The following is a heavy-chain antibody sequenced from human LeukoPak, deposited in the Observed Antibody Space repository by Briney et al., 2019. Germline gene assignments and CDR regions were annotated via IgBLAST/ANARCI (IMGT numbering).Heavy chain of an antibody. Sequence: PGGSLRLSCAASGFTFSRHWMNWVRQAPGKGLEWVANIKQGGGERNYVDSVKGRFTISRDNAKNTLYLQMNSLRAEDTAVYYCTRGGYYSSGSLDYWGQGTLVTVSS. CDR2: IKQGGGER. V-gene: IGHV3-7*01. J-gene: IGHJ4*02. D-gene: IGHD6-19*01. CDR3: TRGGYYSSGSLDY. CDR1: GFTFSRHW.